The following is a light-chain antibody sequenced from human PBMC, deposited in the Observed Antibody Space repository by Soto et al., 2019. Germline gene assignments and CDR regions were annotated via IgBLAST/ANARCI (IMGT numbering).Light chain of an antibody. V-gene: IGKV1-39*01. CDR2: GAY. Sequence: DIQMTQSPSSLSASVGDRVTITCRASHTFSSFLNWYQQKRGKPPTLLIYGAYNLRSGVPSRFTGSGGGAEFRLTISSLQPDDFATYYFQQTYSPPFTFGQGTSLEPK. CDR1: HTFSSF. CDR3: QQTYSPPFT. J-gene: IGKJ2*01.